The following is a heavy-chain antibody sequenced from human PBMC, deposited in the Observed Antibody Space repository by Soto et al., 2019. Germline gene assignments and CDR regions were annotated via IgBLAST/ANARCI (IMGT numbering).Heavy chain of an antibody. V-gene: IGHV5-10-1*04. CDR2: IAFSDSYT. CDR1: GYSFANYW. CDR3: ARQNHGGDSTYLDY. Sequence: GESLTISCEASGYSFANYWISWVRQMPGQGLQWLGTIAFSDSYTSYSSSFQVQVTIAAVTSLNTAFLHFSSLQASDTAIYFCARQNHGGDSTYLDYWGQGALVTVS. D-gene: IGHD2-21*02. J-gene: IGHJ4*02.